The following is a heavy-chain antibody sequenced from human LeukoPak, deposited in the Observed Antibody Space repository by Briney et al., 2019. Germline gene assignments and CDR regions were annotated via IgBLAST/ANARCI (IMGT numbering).Heavy chain of an antibody. D-gene: IGHD3-10*01. Sequence: VGSLRLSCAASGFTFSSYAMHWVRQAPGKGLEWVAVISYDGSNKYYADSVKGRFTISRDNSKNTLYLQMNSLRAEDTAVYYCARGGGGDSSGRNWFDPWGQGTLVTVSS. CDR2: ISYDGSNK. V-gene: IGHV3-30*04. J-gene: IGHJ5*02. CDR1: GFTFSSYA. CDR3: ARGGGGDSSGRNWFDP.